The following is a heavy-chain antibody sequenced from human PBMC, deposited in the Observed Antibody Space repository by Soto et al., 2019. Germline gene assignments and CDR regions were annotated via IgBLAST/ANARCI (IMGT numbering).Heavy chain of an antibody. D-gene: IGHD3-10*01. CDR1: AYTFSAYY. CDR2: INPNSGDT. J-gene: IGHJ4*02. V-gene: IGHV1-2*02. Sequence: SGKVSYKSSAYTFSAYYMHWVRQAPVQGLQWMGWINPNSGDTDYTQKFQGRVAMTRDTSINTAYMELNSLTSDDTAVYYCARGGSGSYWAPGMYWGQGTLVTVYS. CDR3: ARGGSGSYWAPGMY.